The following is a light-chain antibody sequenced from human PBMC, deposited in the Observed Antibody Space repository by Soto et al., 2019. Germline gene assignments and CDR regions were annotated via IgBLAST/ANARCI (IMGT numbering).Light chain of an antibody. CDR1: QNINRR. J-gene: IGKJ1*01. V-gene: IGKV1-5*01. Sequence: DIQMTQSPSTLSASVGDRVTITCRASQNINRRLAWYQQKPGKAPNLLIYDASSLESGVPARFSGGGSGTEFTLSISSLQPYDFSTFYCQQYNNYPWTFGHGTKGEIK. CDR2: DAS. CDR3: QQYNNYPWT.